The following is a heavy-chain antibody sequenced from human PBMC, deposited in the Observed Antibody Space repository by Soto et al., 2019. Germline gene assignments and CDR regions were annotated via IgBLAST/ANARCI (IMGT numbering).Heavy chain of an antibody. V-gene: IGHV1-18*01. CDR1: GYTFTSYG. Sequence: ASVKVSCKASGYTFTSYGISWVRQAPGQGLEWMEWISAYNGNTNYAQKLQGRVTMTTDTSTSTAYMELRSLRSDDTAVYYCARLYYGSGSYFRDYYYYYYMDVWGKGTTVTVSS. CDR3: ARLYYGSGSYFRDYYYYYYMDV. CDR2: ISAYNGNT. D-gene: IGHD3-10*01. J-gene: IGHJ6*03.